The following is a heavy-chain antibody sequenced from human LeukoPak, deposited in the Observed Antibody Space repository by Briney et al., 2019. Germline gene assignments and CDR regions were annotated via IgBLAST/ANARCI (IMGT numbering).Heavy chain of an antibody. CDR1: GFTFSSYA. CDR3: ASTYSSGWYHFDY. D-gene: IGHD6-19*01. CDR2: ISYDGSNK. V-gene: IGHV3-30-3*01. Sequence: PGWSLRLSCAASGFTFSSYAMHWVRQAPGKGLEWVAVISYDGSNKYYADSVKGRFTISRDNSKNTLYLQMNSLRAEDTAVYYCASTYSSGWYHFDYWGQGTLVTVSS. J-gene: IGHJ4*02.